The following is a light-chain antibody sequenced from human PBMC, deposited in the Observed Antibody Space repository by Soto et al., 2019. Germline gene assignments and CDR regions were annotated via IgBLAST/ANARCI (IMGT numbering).Light chain of an antibody. V-gene: IGKV3-15*01. CDR3: QQYNNWPPST. J-gene: IGKJ1*01. Sequence: EIVITQSPATQSVSPGERATLSCRASQSVSSNLAWYQQKPGQAPRLLIYGASTRATGIPARFSGSGSGTEFTLTISSLQSEDFAVYYCQQYNNWPPSTFGQGTQVDIK. CDR1: QSVSSN. CDR2: GAS.